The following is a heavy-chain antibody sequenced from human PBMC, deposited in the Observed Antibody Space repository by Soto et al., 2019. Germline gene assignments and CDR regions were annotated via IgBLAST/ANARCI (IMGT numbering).Heavy chain of an antibody. CDR3: ARVGQDYGDYGMDAFDI. CDR2: IYYSGST. D-gene: IGHD4-17*01. V-gene: IGHV4-59*01. CDR1: GGSISSYY. J-gene: IGHJ3*02. Sequence: PSETLSLTCTVSGGSISSYYWSWIRQPPGKGLEWIGYIYYSGSTNYNPSLKSRVTISVDTSKNQFSLKLSSVTAADTAVYYCARVGQDYGDYGMDAFDIWGQGTMVTVSS.